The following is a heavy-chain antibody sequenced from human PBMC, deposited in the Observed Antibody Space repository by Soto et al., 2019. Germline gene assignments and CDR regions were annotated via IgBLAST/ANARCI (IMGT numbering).Heavy chain of an antibody. Sequence: GGSLRLSCAASGFTFSGYAMNWVRQAPGKGLEWVSSISPSALTTSYADSVKGRFTISRDNSENMLYLQMNSLRVEDTAIYYCVPAVCRGWYQLYFDYGGQGSLLTVFS. D-gene: IGHD2-2*01. CDR1: GFTFSGYA. CDR3: VPAVCRGWYQLYFDY. CDR2: ISPSALTT. V-gene: IGHV3-23*01. J-gene: IGHJ4*02.